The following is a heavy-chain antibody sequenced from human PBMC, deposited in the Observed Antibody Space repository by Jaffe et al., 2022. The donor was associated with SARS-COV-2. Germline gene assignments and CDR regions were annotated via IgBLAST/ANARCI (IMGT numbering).Heavy chain of an antibody. D-gene: IGHD3-22*01. CDR3: ATRGYDTYDNSFDY. Sequence: EVQLVQSGAEVKKAGESLKISCKTSGYSFTSYWIGWVRRMPGKGLEWMGIIFPGDSNTRYSPSFQGQVTISADKSISTAYLQWSSLKASDTALYYCATRGYDTYDNSFDYWGQGTLVTVSS. CDR2: IFPGDSNT. J-gene: IGHJ4*02. CDR1: GYSFTSYW. V-gene: IGHV5-51*01.